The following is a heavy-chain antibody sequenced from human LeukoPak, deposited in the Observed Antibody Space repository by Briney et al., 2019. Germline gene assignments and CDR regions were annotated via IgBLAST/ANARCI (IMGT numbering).Heavy chain of an antibody. CDR3: ARDSFITMVRGAFDY. J-gene: IGHJ4*02. Sequence: GGSLRLSCAASGFTFSSYAMSWVRQAPGKGLEWVSAISGSGGSTYYADSVKGRFTISRDNSKNTLYLQMNSLRAEDTAVYYCARDSFITMVRGAFDYWGQGTLVTVSS. D-gene: IGHD3-10*01. V-gene: IGHV3-23*01. CDR2: ISGSGGST. CDR1: GFTFSSYA.